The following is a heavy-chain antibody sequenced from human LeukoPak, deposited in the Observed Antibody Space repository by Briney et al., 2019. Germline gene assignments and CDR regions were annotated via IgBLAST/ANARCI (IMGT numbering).Heavy chain of an antibody. CDR1: GGSISSYY. J-gene: IGHJ5*02. D-gene: IGHD6-19*01. CDR2: IYASGST. Sequence: SSETLSLTCTVSGGSISSYYWSWIRQPAGKGPEWIGRIYASGSTNYNPSLKSRVTMSVDTFKNQFSLKLSSVTAADTAVYYCARGDRAVAGAWGWFDPWGQGTLVTVSS. V-gene: IGHV4-4*07. CDR3: ARGDRAVAGAWGWFDP.